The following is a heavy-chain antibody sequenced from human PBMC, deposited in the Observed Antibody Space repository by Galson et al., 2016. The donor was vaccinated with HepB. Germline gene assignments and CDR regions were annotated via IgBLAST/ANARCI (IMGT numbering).Heavy chain of an antibody. CDR3: ARGMITFGGSISNFDP. CDR1: GGSFNGFY. CDR2: VYYTGTT. J-gene: IGHJ5*02. D-gene: IGHD3-16*01. V-gene: IGHV4-59*01. Sequence: LSLTCTVSGGSFNGFYWTWIRQPPGKGLEWIGNVYYTGTTNFNPSLKSRVTMSVDTSKNQFSLRLTSLTAADTAVYFCARGMITFGGSISNFDPWGQGTLVSVSS.